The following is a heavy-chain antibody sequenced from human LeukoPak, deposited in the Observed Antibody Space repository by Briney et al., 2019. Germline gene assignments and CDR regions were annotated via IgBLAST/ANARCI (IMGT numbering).Heavy chain of an antibody. CDR2: ISSSGSTI. D-gene: IGHD3-9*01. CDR3: ATRRYIDWLNAFDI. V-gene: IGHV3-48*04. CDR1: GFTFSSYG. J-gene: IGHJ3*02. Sequence: GGSLRLSCAASGFTFSSYGMHWVRQAPGKGLEWVSYISSSGSTIYYADSVKGRFTISRDNAKNSLYLQMNSLRAEDTAVYYCATRRYIDWLNAFDIWGQGTMVTVSS.